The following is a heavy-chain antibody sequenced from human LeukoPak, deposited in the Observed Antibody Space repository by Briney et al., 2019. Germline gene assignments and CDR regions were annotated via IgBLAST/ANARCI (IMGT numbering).Heavy chain of an antibody. V-gene: IGHV3-33*01. CDR3: ASGPLWFGGIGDAFDI. CDR2: IWYDGSNK. J-gene: IGHJ3*02. Sequence: PGGSLRLSCAASGFTFSSYGIHWVRQAPGKGLEWVAVIWYDGSNKYYADSVKGRFTISRDNSKNTLYLQMNSLRAEDTAVYYCASGPLWFGGIGDAFDIWGQGTMVTVSS. CDR1: GFTFSSYG. D-gene: IGHD3-10*01.